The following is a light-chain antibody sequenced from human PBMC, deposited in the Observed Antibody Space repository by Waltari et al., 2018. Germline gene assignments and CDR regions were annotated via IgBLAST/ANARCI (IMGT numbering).Light chain of an antibody. J-gene: IGLJ1*01. CDR2: EVS. V-gene: IGLV2-14*01. Sequence: QSALTQPASVSGSPGQSIAIPCPGTSSDVGAYDSVSWYHQDPGKAPKLVSYEVSNRPSGVSNRFSGSRSGNTASLTISGLQAEDEADYYCCSYTSSSVSYVFGTGTRVTVL. CDR3: CSYTSSSVSYV. CDR1: SSDVGAYDS.